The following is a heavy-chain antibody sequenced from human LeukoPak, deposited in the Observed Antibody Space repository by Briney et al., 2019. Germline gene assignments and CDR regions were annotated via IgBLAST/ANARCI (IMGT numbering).Heavy chain of an antibody. D-gene: IGHD1-26*01. CDR1: GYTFTSYG. CDR3: ARDVGPFRSYQPMHDAFDI. V-gene: IGHV1-18*01. J-gene: IGHJ3*02. Sequence: VASVKVSCKASGYTFTSYGISWVRQAPGQGLEWMGWISAYNGNTNYAQKLQGRVTMTTDTSTSTAYMELRSLRSDDTAVYYCARDVGPFRSYQPMHDAFDIWGQGTMVTVSS. CDR2: ISAYNGNT.